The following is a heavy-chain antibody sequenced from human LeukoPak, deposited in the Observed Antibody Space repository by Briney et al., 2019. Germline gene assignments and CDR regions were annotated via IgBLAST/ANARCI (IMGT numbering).Heavy chain of an antibody. J-gene: IGHJ6*03. V-gene: IGHV1-2*02. CDR3: ARIKAGHRIMDV. Sequence: GASVKVSCKASGYTFTGYYMHWVRQAPGQGLEWMGWINPNSGGTNYAQKFQGRVTMTRDTSISTAYMELSRLRSDDMAVYYCARIKAGHRIMDVWGKGTTVTVSS. CDR1: GYTFTGYY. D-gene: IGHD6-19*01. CDR2: INPNSGGT.